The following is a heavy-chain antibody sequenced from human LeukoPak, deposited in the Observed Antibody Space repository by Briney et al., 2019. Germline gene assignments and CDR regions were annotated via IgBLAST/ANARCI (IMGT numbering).Heavy chain of an antibody. J-gene: IGHJ1*01. Sequence: PGGSLRLSCAASGFTFNSYSMNWVRQAPGKGLEWVSSISSDSYYIYYADSVRGRFTISRDNAKNSLFLQMNSLKTEDTAVYYCATYSTLNARDFQHWGQGTLVIVSS. CDR2: ISSDSYYI. CDR3: ATYSTLNARDFQH. D-gene: IGHD2/OR15-2a*01. V-gene: IGHV3-21*01. CDR1: GFTFNSYS.